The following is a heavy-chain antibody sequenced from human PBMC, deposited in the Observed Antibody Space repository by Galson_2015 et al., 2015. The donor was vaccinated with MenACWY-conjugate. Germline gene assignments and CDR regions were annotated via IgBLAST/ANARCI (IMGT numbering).Heavy chain of an antibody. CDR2: INSDGSST. CDR1: GFTFSSYW. Sequence: SLRLSCAASGFTFSSYWMHWVRQAPGKGLVWVSRINSDGSSTSYADSVKGRFTISRDNAKNTLYLQTSSLRAEDTAVYYCARDQKLGMFDYYYLDVWGKGTTVTVSS. D-gene: IGHD3-10*02. V-gene: IGHV3-74*01. CDR3: ARDQKLGMFDYYYLDV. J-gene: IGHJ6*03.